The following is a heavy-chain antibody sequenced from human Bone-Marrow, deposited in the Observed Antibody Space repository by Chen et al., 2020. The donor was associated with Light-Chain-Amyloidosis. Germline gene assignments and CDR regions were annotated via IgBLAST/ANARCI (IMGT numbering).Heavy chain of an antibody. CDR3: ARDTYYYDNIDYYSWFDP. Sequence: GGGLVRPGGSLRLSCAASGFSFNDHAMSWVRQAPGKGLEWVSDLSDSGGSTXXADSVKGRFXXXXXXXXXXXXXXXXXXXXXXXXXXXXARDTYYYDNIDYYSWFDPWGQGTLXT. V-gene: IGHV3-23*01. D-gene: IGHD3-22*01. CDR2: LSDSGGST. J-gene: IGHJ5*02. CDR1: GFSFNDHA.